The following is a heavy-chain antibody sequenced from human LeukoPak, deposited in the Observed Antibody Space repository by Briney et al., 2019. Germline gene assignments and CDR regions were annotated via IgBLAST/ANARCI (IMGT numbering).Heavy chain of an antibody. V-gene: IGHV1-18*01. CDR3: AVGPSYYDSSGYYTNDFQH. D-gene: IGHD3-22*01. CDR1: GYTFTSYG. CDR2: ISAYNGNT. J-gene: IGHJ1*01. Sequence: ASVKVPCKASGYTFTSYGISWVRQAPGQGLEWMGWISAYNGNTNYAQKLQGRVTMTTDTSTSTAYMELRGLRSEDTAVYYCAVGPSYYDSSGYYTNDFQHWGQGTLVTVSS.